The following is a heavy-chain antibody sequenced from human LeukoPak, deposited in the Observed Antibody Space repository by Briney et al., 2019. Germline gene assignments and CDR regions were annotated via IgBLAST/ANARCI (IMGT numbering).Heavy chain of an antibody. V-gene: IGHV1-24*01. J-gene: IGHJ3*02. CDR3: ATDATVYYYDSSGYYPGPPNDAFDI. CDR1: GYTLTELS. D-gene: IGHD3-22*01. Sequence: ASVKVSCKVSGYTLTELSMHWVRQAPGKGLEWMGGFDPEDGETIYAQKFQGRVTMTEDTSTDTAYMELSRLRSEDTAVYYCATDATVYYYDSSGYYPGPPNDAFDIWGQGTMVTVSS. CDR2: FDPEDGET.